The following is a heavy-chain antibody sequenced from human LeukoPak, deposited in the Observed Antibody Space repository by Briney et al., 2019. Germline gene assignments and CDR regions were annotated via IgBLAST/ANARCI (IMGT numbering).Heavy chain of an antibody. CDR2: ISGSGGST. J-gene: IGHJ4*02. CDR3: AKRGVVIRVILVGFHKEAYYFDS. D-gene: IGHD3-22*01. V-gene: IGHV3-23*01. Sequence: GGSLRLSCAVSGITLSNYGMSWLRQAPGKGLEWVAGISGSGGSTNYADSVKGRFTISRDNPKNTLYLQMNSLRPEDTAVYFCAKRGVVIRVILVGFHKEAYYFDSWGQGALVTVSS. CDR1: GITLSNYG.